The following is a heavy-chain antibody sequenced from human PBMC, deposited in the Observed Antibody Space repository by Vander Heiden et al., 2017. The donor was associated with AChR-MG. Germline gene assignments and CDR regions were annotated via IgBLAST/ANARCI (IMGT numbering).Heavy chain of an antibody. CDR3: ARGPYDILTGYYINDWFDP. Sequence: QVQLQQWGAGLLKPSETLSLTCAVYGGSFSGYYCSWIRQPPGKGLEWIGEINHSGSTNYNPSLKSRATISVDTSKNQFSLKLSSVTAADTAVYYCARGPYDILTGYYINDWFDPWGKGTLVTVSS. V-gene: IGHV4-34*01. J-gene: IGHJ5*02. CDR2: INHSGST. D-gene: IGHD3-9*01. CDR1: GGSFSGYY.